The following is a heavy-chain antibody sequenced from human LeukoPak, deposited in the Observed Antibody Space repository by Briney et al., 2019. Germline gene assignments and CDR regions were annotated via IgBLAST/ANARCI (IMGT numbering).Heavy chain of an antibody. CDR1: GGSFSDHY. CDR3: ARGAWKCTSCYDLPY. Sequence: SETLSLTCAVYGGSFSDHYCSWIRQPPGKGLEWIGEINHSGSTNYNPSLRRRVTISVDTSKSQCSLWLSSVSAADTAVYYCARGAWKCTSCYDLPYWGQGNLVTVSS. D-gene: IGHD3-22*01. J-gene: IGHJ4*02. V-gene: IGHV4-34*01. CDR2: INHSGST.